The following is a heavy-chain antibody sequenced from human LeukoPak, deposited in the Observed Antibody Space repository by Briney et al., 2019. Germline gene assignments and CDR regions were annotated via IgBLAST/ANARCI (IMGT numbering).Heavy chain of an antibody. CDR2: ISWNSGSI. CDR1: GFTFDDYV. J-gene: IGHJ4*02. CDR3: AKVYSGSYLGGFDY. Sequence: GGSLRLSCAASGFTFDDYVMHWVRQAPGKGLEWASGISWNSGSIGYADSVKGRFTISRDNAKNSLYLQMNSLRAEDTALYYCAKVYSGSYLGGFDYWGQGTLVTVSS. V-gene: IGHV3-9*01. D-gene: IGHD1-26*01.